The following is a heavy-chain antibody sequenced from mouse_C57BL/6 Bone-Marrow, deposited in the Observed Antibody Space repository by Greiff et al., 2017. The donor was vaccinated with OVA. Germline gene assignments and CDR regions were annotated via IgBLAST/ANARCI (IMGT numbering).Heavy chain of an antibody. CDR2: IDPTNDYT. Sequence: QVQLQQSGAELARPGASVKMSCKASGYTFPSYTIHWVKQRPGQGLEWIGYIDPTNDYTNYNQKFKGKATLTADKSSSTAYMQLSSLTSEDSAVYYCTRGYYFDYWGQGTTLTVSS. CDR3: TRGYYFDY. J-gene: IGHJ2*01. V-gene: IGHV1-4*01. CDR1: GYTFPSYT.